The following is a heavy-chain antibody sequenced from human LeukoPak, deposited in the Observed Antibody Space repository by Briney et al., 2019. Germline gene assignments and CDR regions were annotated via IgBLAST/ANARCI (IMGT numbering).Heavy chain of an antibody. J-gene: IGHJ4*02. Sequence: GGSLRLSCAASGFTFSSYGMSWVRQAPGKGLEWVSAISGSGGSTYYADSVKGRFTISRDNSKNTLYLQMNSLRAEDTAVYYCARGGSYGKLDYWGQGTLVTVSS. V-gene: IGHV3-23*01. CDR3: ARGGSYGKLDY. CDR2: ISGSGGST. CDR1: GFTFSSYG. D-gene: IGHD5-18*01.